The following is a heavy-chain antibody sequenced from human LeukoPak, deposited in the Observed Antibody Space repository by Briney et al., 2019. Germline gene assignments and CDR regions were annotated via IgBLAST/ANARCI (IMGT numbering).Heavy chain of an antibody. CDR3: ARVRYSSSGKYYFDY. Sequence: SETLSLTCTVSGDSISSYYWSWIRQPPGRGLEWIAYMYYSGSTNYNPSLKSRVTISMGTSKDQFSLKLSSVTAADTAVYYCARVRYSSSGKYYFDYWGQGTLVTVSS. CDR2: MYYSGST. J-gene: IGHJ4*02. D-gene: IGHD6-13*01. V-gene: IGHV4-59*01. CDR1: GDSISSYY.